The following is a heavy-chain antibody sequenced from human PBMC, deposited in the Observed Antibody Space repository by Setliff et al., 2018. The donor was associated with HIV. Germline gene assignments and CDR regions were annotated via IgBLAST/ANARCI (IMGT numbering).Heavy chain of an antibody. V-gene: IGHV1-2*02. CDR3: ARALDSSADIEGYFDF. J-gene: IGHJ4*02. CDR1: GYTFSGYN. CDR2: INPNSGGT. D-gene: IGHD2-15*01. Sequence: ASVKVSCKASGYTFSGYNMHWVRQAPGQGLEWMGWINPNSGGTNYAQKFQGRVIMTRDTSISTAYMELSRLRSDDTAVYYCARALDSSADIEGYFDFWGQGMLVTVSS.